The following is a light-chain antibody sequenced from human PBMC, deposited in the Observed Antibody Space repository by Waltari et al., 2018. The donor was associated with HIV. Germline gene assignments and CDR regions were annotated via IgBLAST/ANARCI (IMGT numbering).Light chain of an antibody. V-gene: IGLV1-47*01. CDR2: TNN. Sequence: QSVLTQSPSASGTPGQRVTISCSGSSSNIGRNYVYWYQQLPGTAPQLLIETNNHWPAWFPDRCSGSKSGTSASLAIRALRSEDEADYYCAAWNDMLSGYVFGTGTKVTV. J-gene: IGLJ1*01. CDR1: SSNIGRNY. CDR3: AAWNDMLSGYV.